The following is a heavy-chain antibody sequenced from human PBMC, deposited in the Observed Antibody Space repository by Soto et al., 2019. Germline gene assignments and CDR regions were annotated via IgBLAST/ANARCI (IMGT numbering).Heavy chain of an antibody. CDR2: IIPIFGTA. Sequence: QVQLVQSGAEVKKPGSSVKVSCKASGGTFSSYAISWVRQAPGQGLEWMGGIIPIFGTANYAQKFQGRVTITADESTSTAYMELSSLRSEDTAVYYCARGPTLDIVLVPAAMRYYYYGMDVWGQRTTVTVSS. J-gene: IGHJ6*02. CDR1: GGTFSSYA. CDR3: ARGPTLDIVLVPAAMRYYYYGMDV. V-gene: IGHV1-69*12. D-gene: IGHD2-2*03.